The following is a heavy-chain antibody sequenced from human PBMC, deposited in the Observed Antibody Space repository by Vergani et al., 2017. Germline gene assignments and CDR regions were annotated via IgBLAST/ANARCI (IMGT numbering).Heavy chain of an antibody. V-gene: IGHV5-51*01. CDR3: ARLYGRDSSGSKYFDY. D-gene: IGHD3-22*01. CDR1: GYSFTNYW. J-gene: IGHJ4*02. Sequence: EVPLVQSGAEVKKPGESLTISCQISGYSFTNYWIGWVRQMTGKGLEWMGIIHPADSDTRYSPSFQGQVTISVDKSISTAYLQRSSLRASDSAMYYCARLYGRDSSGSKYFDYWGQGTLVTVSS. CDR2: IHPADSDT.